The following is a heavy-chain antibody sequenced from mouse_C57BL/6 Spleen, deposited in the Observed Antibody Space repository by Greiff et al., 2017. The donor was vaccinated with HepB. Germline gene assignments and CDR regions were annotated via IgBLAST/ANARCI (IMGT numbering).Heavy chain of an antibody. V-gene: IGHV1-52*01. D-gene: IGHD1-1*01. CDR1: GYTFTSYW. CDR2: IDPSDSET. Sequence: QVQLQQPGAELVRPGSSVKLSCKASGYTFTSYWMHWVKQRPIQGLEWIGNIDPSDSETHYNQKFKDKATLTVDKSSSTAYMQLSSLTSEDSAVYYGARGYYGSRYFDVWGTGTTVTVAS. CDR3: ARGYYGSRYFDV. J-gene: IGHJ1*03.